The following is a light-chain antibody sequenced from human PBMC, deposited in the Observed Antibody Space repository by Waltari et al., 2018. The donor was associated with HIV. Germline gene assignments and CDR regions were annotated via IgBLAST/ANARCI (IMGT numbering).Light chain of an antibody. J-gene: IGLJ3*02. V-gene: IGLV2-14*03. CDR2: DVF. CDR1: SSDLDVYDY. CDR3: SSYTGSTTLQWV. Sequence: QSALTQPASVSASPGQSITISCTATSSDLDVYDYITWYQQHPGKAPKLIIDDVFFRPPGISYRFPGSKSGNTASLSISGLQAEDEADYYCSSYTGSTTLQWVFGGGTTLTVL.